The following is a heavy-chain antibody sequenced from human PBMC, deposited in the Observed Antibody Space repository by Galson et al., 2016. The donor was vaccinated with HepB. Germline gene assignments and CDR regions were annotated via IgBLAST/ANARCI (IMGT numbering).Heavy chain of an antibody. Sequence: SLRLSCAAPGFTFSTYGMRWVRQAPGKGLEWVSVISGNGGSTYYADSVKGRFTISRDNSKNTLYLQMNSLRAEDTAVYYCARVITMVRGILKQRDYYGMDVWGQGTTVTVSS. J-gene: IGHJ6*02. D-gene: IGHD3-10*01. CDR2: ISGNGGST. V-gene: IGHV3-23*01. CDR3: ARVITMVRGILKQRDYYGMDV. CDR1: GFTFSTYG.